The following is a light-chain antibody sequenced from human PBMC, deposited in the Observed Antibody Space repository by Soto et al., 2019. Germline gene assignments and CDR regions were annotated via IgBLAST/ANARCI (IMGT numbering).Light chain of an antibody. CDR2: GTS. J-gene: IGKJ1*01. CDR1: QSVGSSY. CDR3: QQYTTSSWT. Sequence: EVGLTQSPGTLSLSPGERATLSYRASQSVGSSYLAWYQQKPGQAPSVLIYGTSSRATGIPDRFSGSGSGTDFTLTISRLEPEDFAVYYCQQYTTSSWTFGQGTKVDI. V-gene: IGKV3-20*01.